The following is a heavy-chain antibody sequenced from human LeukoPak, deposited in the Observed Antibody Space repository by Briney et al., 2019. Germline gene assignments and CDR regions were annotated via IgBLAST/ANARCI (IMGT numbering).Heavy chain of an antibody. Sequence: SQTLSLTCTVSGGSISSGGYYWSWIRQHPGKGLEWIGFIYYSGSTNYNPSLKSRVTISVDTSKNQFSLKLSSVTAADTAVYYCARATGGQQLVTGVDYWGQGTLVTVSS. J-gene: IGHJ4*02. D-gene: IGHD6-13*01. V-gene: IGHV4-31*03. CDR2: IYYSGST. CDR3: ARATGGQQLVTGVDY. CDR1: GGSISSGGYY.